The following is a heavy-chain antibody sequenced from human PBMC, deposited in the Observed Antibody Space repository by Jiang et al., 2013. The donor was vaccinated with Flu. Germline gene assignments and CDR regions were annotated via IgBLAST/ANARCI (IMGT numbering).Heavy chain of an antibody. J-gene: IGHJ4*02. V-gene: IGHV3-30*01. D-gene: IGHD6-13*01. CDR3: ARDLSSSWAIDF. Sequence: DSVKGRFTISRVNSKNTLNLEMNSLRSEDTAVYYCARDLSSSWAIDFWGQGALVTVSS.